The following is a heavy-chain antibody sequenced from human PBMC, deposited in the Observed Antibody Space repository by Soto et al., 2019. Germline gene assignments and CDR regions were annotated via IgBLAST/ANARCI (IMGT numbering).Heavy chain of an antibody. V-gene: IGHV3-30*18. CDR3: AKDRLTALFDY. CDR1: GFTFSSYG. CDR2: ISYDGSNK. Sequence: QVQLVESGGGVVQPGRSLRLSCAASGFTFSSYGMHWVRQAPGKGLEWVAVISYDGSNKYYADSVKGRFTISRDNSKNTLYLQMNSLRAEDTAVYYCAKDRLTALFDYWGQGTLVTVSS. D-gene: IGHD2-21*02. J-gene: IGHJ4*02.